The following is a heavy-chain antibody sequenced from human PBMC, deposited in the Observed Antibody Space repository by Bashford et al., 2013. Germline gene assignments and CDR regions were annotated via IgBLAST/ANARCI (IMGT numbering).Heavy chain of an antibody. CDR2: IYYSGST. D-gene: IGHD6-13*01. CDR1: GGSISSSSYY. J-gene: IGHJ4*02. CDR3: ARENSSSWYTL. Sequence: SETLSLTCTVSGGSISSSSYYWGWIRQPPGKGLEWIGSIYYSGSTYYNPSLKSRVTISVDTSKNQFSLKLSSVTAADTAVYYCARENSSSWYTLWGQGTLVTVSS. V-gene: IGHV4-39*02.